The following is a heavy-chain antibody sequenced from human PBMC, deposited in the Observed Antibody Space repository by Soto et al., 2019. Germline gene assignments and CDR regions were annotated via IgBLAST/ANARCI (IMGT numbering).Heavy chain of an antibody. J-gene: IGHJ4*02. CDR3: ARVLYCSGGSCYYTFDY. D-gene: IGHD2-15*01. CDR2: IYHSGST. CDR1: GGSISSGGYY. V-gene: IGHV4-39*07. Sequence: SETLSLTCTVSGGSISSGGYYWAWIRQPPGKGLEWIGEIYHSGSTNYNPSLKSRVTISVDKSKNQFSLKLSSVTAADTAVYYCARVLYCSGGSCYYTFDYWGQGTLVTVSS.